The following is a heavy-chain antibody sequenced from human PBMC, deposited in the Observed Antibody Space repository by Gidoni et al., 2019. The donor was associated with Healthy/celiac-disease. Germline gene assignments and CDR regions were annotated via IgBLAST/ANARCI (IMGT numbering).Heavy chain of an antibody. CDR1: GGSFSGYY. J-gene: IGHJ4*02. CDR3: ARGLRPGGWSAPPTY. Sequence: QVPLQQWGAGLLKPSETLSLTCAVYGGSFSGYYWSWIRQPPGKGLEWIGKINHSGSTNYNPSLKSRFTISVDTSNNQFSLKLSSVTAADTAVYYCARGLRPGGWSAPPTYWGQGTLVTVSS. V-gene: IGHV4-34*01. D-gene: IGHD3-3*01. CDR2: INHSGST.